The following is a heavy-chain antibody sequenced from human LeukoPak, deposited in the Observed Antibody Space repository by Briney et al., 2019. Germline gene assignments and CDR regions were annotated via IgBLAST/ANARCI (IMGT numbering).Heavy chain of an antibody. D-gene: IGHD6-6*01. CDR2: IYYSGST. CDR1: GGSISSFY. J-gene: IGHJ4*02. CDR3: TRGRLRSAQDY. Sequence: PSETLSLTCTVSGGSISSFYWSWIRQPPGKGLEWIGYIYYSGSTNYNPSLKSRVTISIDTSRSQFSLKLSSVTAADTAVYYCTRGRLRSAQDYWGQGTLVTVSS. V-gene: IGHV4-59*01.